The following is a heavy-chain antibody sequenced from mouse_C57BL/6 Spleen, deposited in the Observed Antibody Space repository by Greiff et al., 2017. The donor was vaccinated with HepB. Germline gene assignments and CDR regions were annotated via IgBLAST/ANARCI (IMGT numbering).Heavy chain of an antibody. CDR1: GYAFSSSW. CDR2: IYPGDGDT. V-gene: IGHV1-82*01. D-gene: IGHD1-1*01. J-gene: IGHJ1*03. Sequence: QVQLKESGPELVKPGASVKISCKASGYAFSSSWMNWVKQRPGKGLEWIGRIYPGDGDTNYNGKFKGKATLTADKSSSTAYMQLSSLTSEDSAVYFCARDGIYYYGSSAWYFDVWGTGTTVTVSS. CDR3: ARDGIYYYGSSAWYFDV.